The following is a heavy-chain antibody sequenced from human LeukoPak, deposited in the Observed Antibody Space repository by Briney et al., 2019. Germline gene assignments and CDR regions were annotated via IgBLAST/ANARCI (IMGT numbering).Heavy chain of an antibody. J-gene: IGHJ2*01. CDR3: ARAHISGNWYFDL. V-gene: IGHV3-64*01. Sequence: GGSLRLSCAASGFTFSSYATHWVRQAPGKGLEYVSTISSNGGSTYYANSVKGRFTISRDSSKNTLDLQMNSLRAEDTAVYYCARAHISGNWYFDLWGRGTLVIVSS. D-gene: IGHD6-19*01. CDR1: GFTFSSYA. CDR2: ISSNGGST.